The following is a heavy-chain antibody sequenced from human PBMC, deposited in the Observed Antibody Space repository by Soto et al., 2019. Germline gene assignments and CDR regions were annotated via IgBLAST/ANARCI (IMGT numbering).Heavy chain of an antibody. J-gene: IGHJ4*02. CDR2: IYAGGNT. D-gene: IGHD3-9*01. CDR3: ARVTTFYDILTSSYAPNYFDY. Sequence: GGSLRLSCTASGFSVTSNYMTWVRQAPGKGLECVSVIYAGGNTYYADSVKGRFTISSDKSKNTLYLQMNNLRAQDTAVYYCARVTTFYDILTSSYAPNYFDYWGQGTRVTVSS. V-gene: IGHV3-53*01. CDR1: GFSVTSNY.